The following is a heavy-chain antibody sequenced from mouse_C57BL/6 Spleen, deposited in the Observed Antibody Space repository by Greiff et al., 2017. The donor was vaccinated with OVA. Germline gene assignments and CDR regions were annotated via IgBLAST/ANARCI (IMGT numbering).Heavy chain of an antibody. J-gene: IGHJ2*01. CDR2: IDPSDSYT. CDR1: GYTFTSYW. V-gene: IGHV1-69*01. Sequence: QVQLKQPGAELVMPGASVKLSCKASGYTFTSYWMHWVKQRPGQGLEWIGEIDPSDSYTNYNQKFKGKSTLTVDKSSSTAYMQLSSLTSEDSAVYYCARSVYYGSSPYYFDYWGQGSTLTVSS. CDR3: ARSVYYGSSPYYFDY. D-gene: IGHD1-1*01.